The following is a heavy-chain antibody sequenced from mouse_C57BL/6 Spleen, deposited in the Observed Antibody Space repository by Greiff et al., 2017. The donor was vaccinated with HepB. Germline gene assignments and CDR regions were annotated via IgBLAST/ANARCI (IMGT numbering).Heavy chain of an antibody. V-gene: IGHV1-72*01. J-gene: IGHJ1*03. CDR1: GYTFTSYW. D-gene: IGHD2-5*01. Sequence: QVQLQQSGAELVKPGASVKLSCKASGYTFTSYWMHWVKQRPGRGLEWIGRIDPNSGGTKYNEKFKSKATLTVDKPSSTAYMQLSSLTSEDSAVYYCARSPTIVTTGRRYFDVWGTGTTVTVSS. CDR3: ARSPTIVTTGRRYFDV. CDR2: IDPNSGGT.